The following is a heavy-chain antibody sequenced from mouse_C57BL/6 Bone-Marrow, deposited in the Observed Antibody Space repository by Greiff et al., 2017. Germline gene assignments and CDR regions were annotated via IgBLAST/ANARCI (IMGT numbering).Heavy chain of an antibody. D-gene: IGHD1-1*01. CDR3: TIYYYGSSYWFAY. Sequence: EVPLQESGAELVRPGASVKLSCTASGFNIKDYYMHWVKQRPEQGLEWIGRIDPEDGDTEYAPKFQGKATMTADTSSNTAYLQLSSLTSEDTAVYYCTIYYYGSSYWFAYWGQGTLVTVSA. J-gene: IGHJ3*01. CDR1: GFNIKDYY. CDR2: IDPEDGDT. V-gene: IGHV14-1*01.